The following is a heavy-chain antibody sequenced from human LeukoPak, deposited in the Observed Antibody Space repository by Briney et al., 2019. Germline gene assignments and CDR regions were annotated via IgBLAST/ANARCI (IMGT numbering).Heavy chain of an antibody. CDR3: ASKPNAMVRGVIIKGLWLPFDY. CDR1: GFTFSSYA. D-gene: IGHD3-10*01. CDR2: ISYDGSNK. J-gene: IGHJ4*02. Sequence: GGSLRLSCAASGFTFSSYATHWVRQAPGKGLEWVAVISYDGSNKYYADSVKGRFTISRDNSKNTLYLQMNSLRAEDTAVYYCASKPNAMVRGVIIKGLWLPFDYWGQGTLVTVSS. V-gene: IGHV3-30-3*01.